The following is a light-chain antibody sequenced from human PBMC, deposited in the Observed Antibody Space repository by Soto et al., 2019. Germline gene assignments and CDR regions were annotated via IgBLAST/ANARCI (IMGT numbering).Light chain of an antibody. CDR1: QSVENY. CDR2: DAS. Sequence: EIVLTQSPATLSLSPGERATLSCRASQSVENYLAWYQQKPGQAPRLLIYDASNRATGIPTRFSGSGSGTDFTLTISSLEPEDIAVYYCQQRSNWPPFTFGGGTKVEIK. V-gene: IGKV3-11*01. CDR3: QQRSNWPPFT. J-gene: IGKJ4*01.